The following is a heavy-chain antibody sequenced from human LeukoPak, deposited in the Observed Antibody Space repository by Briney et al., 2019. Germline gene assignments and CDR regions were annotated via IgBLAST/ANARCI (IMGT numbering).Heavy chain of an antibody. CDR1: GFTFSSYA. V-gene: IGHV3-23*01. D-gene: IGHD6-19*01. CDR3: AKHYIPVAGNWYFDP. Sequence: GGSLRLSCAASGFTFSSYAMSWVRQAPGRGLEWVSSISVSGGSTFYADSVKGRFTISGDNSKNTLYLQMNSLRAEDTAVYYCAKHYIPVAGNWYFDPWGRGTLVTVSS. CDR2: ISVSGGST. J-gene: IGHJ2*01.